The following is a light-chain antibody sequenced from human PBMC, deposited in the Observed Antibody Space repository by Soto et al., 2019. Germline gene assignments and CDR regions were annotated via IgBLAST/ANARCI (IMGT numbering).Light chain of an antibody. CDR1: ESVSSIY. V-gene: IGKV3-20*01. Sequence: EIVMTQSPATMSVSPGERATLSCRSSESVSSIYVAWYEQKPGQAPSLLIYGASTRATGIPDRFSGSGSGTDFTLTIDRLEPEDFAVYYCQQRLNPKTFGQGTKVDI. CDR2: GAS. CDR3: QQRLNPKT. J-gene: IGKJ1*01.